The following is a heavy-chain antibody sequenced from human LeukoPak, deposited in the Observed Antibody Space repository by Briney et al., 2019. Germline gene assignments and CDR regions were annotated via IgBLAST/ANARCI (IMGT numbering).Heavy chain of an antibody. Sequence: GGSLRLSCAASGFTFSSYAMNWVRQAPGKGLEWVASISGNGGSTYCADSVKGRFTISRDNSRNAVFLQMISPRDDDTAIYYCAKIERWLVHGFDLWGRGTLVTVSS. D-gene: IGHD6-19*01. V-gene: IGHV3-23*01. J-gene: IGHJ2*01. CDR3: AKIERWLVHGFDL. CDR2: ISGNGGST. CDR1: GFTFSSYA.